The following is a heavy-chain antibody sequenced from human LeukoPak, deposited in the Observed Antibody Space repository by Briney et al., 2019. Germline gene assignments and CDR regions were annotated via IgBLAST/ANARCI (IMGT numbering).Heavy chain of an antibody. CDR2: IYSSRST. CDR1: VGSISTYF. J-gene: IGHJ5*02. D-gene: IGHD2-15*01. CDR3: ARGGYLKTDWFDP. V-gene: IGHV4-59*01. Sequence: PSETLSLTCTVSVGSISTYFWSWMRQPPGKGLEWIAYIYSSRSTTYNPSLRSRVTISVDTSKNQFSLKLNSVTVADTAVYYCARGGYLKTDWFDPWGQGTLVTVSS.